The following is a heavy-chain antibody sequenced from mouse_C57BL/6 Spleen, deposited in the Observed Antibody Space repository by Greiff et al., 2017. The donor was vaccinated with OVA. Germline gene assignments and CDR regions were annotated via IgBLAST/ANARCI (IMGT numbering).Heavy chain of an antibody. J-gene: IGHJ4*01. CDR1: GYTFTSYW. V-gene: IGHV1-69*01. CDR3: ARSGGDAMDY. Sequence: QVQLQQPGAELVMPGASVKLSCKASGYTFTSYWMHWVNQRPGQGLEWIGEIDPSDSYTNYNQKFKGKSTLTVDKSSSTAYMQLSSLTSEDSAVYYCARSGGDAMDYWGQGTSVTVSS. CDR2: IDPSDSYT. D-gene: IGHD3-1*01.